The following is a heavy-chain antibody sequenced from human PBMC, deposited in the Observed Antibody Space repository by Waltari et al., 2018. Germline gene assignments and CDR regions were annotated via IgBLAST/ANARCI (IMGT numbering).Heavy chain of an antibody. CDR1: GITVSSNY. CDR2: ITGGGTT. J-gene: IGHJ4*02. V-gene: IGHV3-53*01. Sequence: DVQLVESGGGLIQPGGSLRLSCAASGITVSSNYINWVRQAPGRGLEWVSLITGGGTTYYADSVKGRFTISRDNTKNTFYLQMNSLRADDTAVYFCARDRGYYDYSGSPIGGMHYWGQGTLVTVSS. CDR3: ARDRGYYDYSGSPIGGMHY. D-gene: IGHD5-12*01.